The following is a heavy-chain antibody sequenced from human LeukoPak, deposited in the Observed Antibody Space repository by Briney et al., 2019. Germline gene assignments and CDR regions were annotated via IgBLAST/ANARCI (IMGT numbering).Heavy chain of an antibody. Sequence: SETLSLTCTVSGYSISSGYYWGWIRQPPGKGLEWIGSIYRSGSTYYNPSLKSRVTISVDTSKNQFSLKLSSVTAADTAVYYCARDQGIVVVIKTVDNWFDPWGQGTLVTVSS. D-gene: IGHD3-22*01. CDR2: IYRSGST. CDR1: GYSISSGYY. V-gene: IGHV4-38-2*02. CDR3: ARDQGIVVVIKTVDNWFDP. J-gene: IGHJ5*02.